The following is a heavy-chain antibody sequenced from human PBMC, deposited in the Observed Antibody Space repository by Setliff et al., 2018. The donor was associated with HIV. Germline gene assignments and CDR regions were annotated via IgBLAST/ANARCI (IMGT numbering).Heavy chain of an antibody. CDR1: GGSVSSVNYY. V-gene: IGHV4-61*01. CDR3: ARDPPGYGDSNDY. D-gene: IGHD4-17*01. Sequence: PSETLSLTCSVSGGSVSSVNYYWSWVRQPPGKGLEWIGYIYYTGSTNYNPSLKSRVTMSVDTSKNQFSLKLSSVTAADTAVYYCARDPPGYGDSNDYWGQGTLVTVSS. CDR2: IYYTGST. J-gene: IGHJ4*02.